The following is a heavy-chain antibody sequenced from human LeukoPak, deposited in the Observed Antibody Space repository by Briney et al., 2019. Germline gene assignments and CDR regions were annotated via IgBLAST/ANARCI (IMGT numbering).Heavy chain of an antibody. D-gene: IGHD2-15*01. CDR3: ASAPWYLQGMFDY. CDR2: ISSSSSTI. V-gene: IGHV3-48*04. CDR1: GFTFTSYS. J-gene: IGHJ4*02. Sequence: RGSLRLSCAASGFTFTSYSMNWVRQAPGKGLEWVSYISSSSSTIYYTHSVKGRFTISRDNAKISLYLQMNSLRAEDTAVYYCASAPWYLQGMFDYWGQGTLVTVSS.